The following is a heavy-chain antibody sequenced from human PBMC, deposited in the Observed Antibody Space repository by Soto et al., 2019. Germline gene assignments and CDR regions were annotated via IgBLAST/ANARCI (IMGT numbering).Heavy chain of an antibody. CDR3: ARVSYNWNYDWGFHYYYGMDV. J-gene: IGHJ6*02. D-gene: IGHD1-7*01. V-gene: IGHV1-18*01. CDR1: GYTFTSYG. Sequence: GASVKVSCKASGYTFTSYGISWVRQAPGQGLEWMGWISAYNGNTNYAQKLQGRVTMTTDTSTSTAYMELRSLRSDDTAVYYCARVSYNWNYDWGFHYYYGMDVWGQGTTVTVSS. CDR2: ISAYNGNT.